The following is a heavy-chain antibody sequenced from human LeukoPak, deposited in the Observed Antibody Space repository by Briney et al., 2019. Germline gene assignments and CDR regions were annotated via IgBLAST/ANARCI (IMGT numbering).Heavy chain of an antibody. D-gene: IGHD2-15*01. CDR1: GYTFTGYY. CDR2: INPNSGGT. J-gene: IGHJ5*02. CDR3: ARGYCSGGSCPARIDA. V-gene: IGHV1-2*02. Sequence: ASVKVSCKASGYTFTGYYMHWVRQAPGQGLEWMGWINPNSGGTNYAQKFQGRVTMTRDTSISTAYMELSRLRSDDTAVYYCARGYCSGGSCPARIDAWGQGTLVTVSS.